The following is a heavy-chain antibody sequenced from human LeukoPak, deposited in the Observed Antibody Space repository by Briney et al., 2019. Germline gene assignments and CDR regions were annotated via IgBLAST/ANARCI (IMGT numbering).Heavy chain of an antibody. CDR1: GGSISSGGYY. CDR2: IYYSGST. CDR3: ARDARGYSGYDHYYFDY. Sequence: SQTLSLTCTVSGGSISSGGYYWSWIRQHPGKGLEWIGYIYYSGSTYYNPSLKSRVTISVDTSKNQFSLKLSSVTAADTAVYYCARDARGYSGYDHYYFDYWGQGTLVTVSS. D-gene: IGHD5-12*01. V-gene: IGHV4-31*03. J-gene: IGHJ4*02.